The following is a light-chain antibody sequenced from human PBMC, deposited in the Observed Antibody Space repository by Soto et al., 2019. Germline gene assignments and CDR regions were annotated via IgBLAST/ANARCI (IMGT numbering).Light chain of an antibody. V-gene: IGKV1-5*01. J-gene: IGKJ1*01. CDR1: QSIRTW. CDR2: DAS. Sequence: DIQMTQSPSTLSASVGDRVTITCRASQSIRTWLAWYQQKPGKAPNLLIYDASTLESGVPSRFSGSGSGTEFTLTISSLQPDDFATYYCQQYHSYSRTFGQGTKVEIK. CDR3: QQYHSYSRT.